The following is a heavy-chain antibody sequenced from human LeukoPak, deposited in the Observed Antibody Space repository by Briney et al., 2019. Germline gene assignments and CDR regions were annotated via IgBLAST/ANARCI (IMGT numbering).Heavy chain of an antibody. D-gene: IGHD3-22*01. V-gene: IGHV4-61*02. CDR1: GDSISSGDYY. Sequence: PSETLSLTCTVSGDSISSGDYYWRWIRQPAGKGLEWIGRISSSGSTNYNPSLKSRVTISVDTSKNQFSLKLSSVTAADTAVYFCARGPYSYDSSGAFDIWGQGTMVTVSS. CDR3: ARGPYSYDSSGAFDI. J-gene: IGHJ3*02. CDR2: ISSSGST.